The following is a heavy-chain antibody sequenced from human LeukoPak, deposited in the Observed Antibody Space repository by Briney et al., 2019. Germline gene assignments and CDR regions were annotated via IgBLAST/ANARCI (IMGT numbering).Heavy chain of an antibody. CDR2: ISGSGGST. V-gene: IGHV3-23*01. CDR3: AKEYALMVYAIGYFQH. J-gene: IGHJ1*01. D-gene: IGHD2-8*01. CDR1: GFTFSSYA. Sequence: GGSLRLSCAASGFTFSSYAMSWVRQAPGKGLEWVSAISGSGGSTYYADSVKGRFTIPRDNSKNTLYLQMNSLRAEDTAVYYCAKEYALMVYAIGYFQHWGQGTLVTVSS.